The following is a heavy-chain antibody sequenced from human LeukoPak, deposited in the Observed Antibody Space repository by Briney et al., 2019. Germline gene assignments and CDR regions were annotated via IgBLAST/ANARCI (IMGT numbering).Heavy chain of an antibody. V-gene: IGHV3-21*01. D-gene: IGHD3-22*01. CDR1: GFTFSSYS. J-gene: IGHJ5*02. CDR2: ISSSSSYI. Sequence: GSLRLSCAASGFTFSSYSMNWVRQAPGKGLEWVSSISSSSSYIYYADSVKGRFTISRDNAKNSLYLQMNSLRAEDTAVYYCARHYYDSSGYSSWFDPWGQGTLVTVSS. CDR3: ARHYYDSSGYSSWFDP.